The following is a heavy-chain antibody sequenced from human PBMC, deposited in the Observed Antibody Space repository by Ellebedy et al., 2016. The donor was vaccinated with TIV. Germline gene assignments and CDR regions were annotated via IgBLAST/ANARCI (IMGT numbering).Heavy chain of an antibody. V-gene: IGHV4-30-4*01. D-gene: IGHD3-3*01. CDR1: GGSIGSDDYY. CDR2: IFYSGST. Sequence: SETLSLTCTVSGGSIGSDDYYWSWIRQPPGKGLEWIGYIFYSGSTYYNPSLKSRVTISGDTSKNQFSLHLTSVTAADTAVDYCARQKTDSGSFLCDIWGQGTMGTVSS. CDR3: ARQKTDSGSFLCDI. J-gene: IGHJ3*02.